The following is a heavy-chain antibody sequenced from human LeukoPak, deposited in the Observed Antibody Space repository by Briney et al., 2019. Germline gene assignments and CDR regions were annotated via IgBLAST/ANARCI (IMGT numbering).Heavy chain of an antibody. V-gene: IGHV4-39*01. CDR2: INYGGST. Sequence: PSETLSLTCTVSGGSISSSSYYWGWIRQPPGKGLEWIGTINYGGSTYYNPSLKSRVTISVDTSKNQFSLKLSSVTAADTAVYYCARLWDYDSSGCYYADYWGQGTLVSVST. CDR1: GGSISSSSYY. D-gene: IGHD3-22*01. CDR3: ARLWDYDSSGCYYADY. J-gene: IGHJ4*02.